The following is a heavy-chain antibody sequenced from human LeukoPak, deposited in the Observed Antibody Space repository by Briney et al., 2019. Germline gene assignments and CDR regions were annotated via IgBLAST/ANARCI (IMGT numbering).Heavy chain of an antibody. Sequence: SETLSLTCTVSGHSIINSYYWGWIRQPPGKGLEWIGSIYHSGSTYYNPSLKSRVTISIDTSKNQFSLKLNSVTAADTAVYYCARGPYGSGSQDWFDPWGQGALVTVSS. CDR3: ARGPYGSGSQDWFDP. V-gene: IGHV4-38-2*02. CDR2: IYHSGST. CDR1: GHSIINSYY. D-gene: IGHD3-10*01. J-gene: IGHJ5*02.